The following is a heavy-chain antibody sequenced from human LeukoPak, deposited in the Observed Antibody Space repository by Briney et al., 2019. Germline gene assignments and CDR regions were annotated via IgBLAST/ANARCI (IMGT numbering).Heavy chain of an antibody. J-gene: IGHJ4*02. V-gene: IGHV3-7*01. CDR3: ARVKAYYYDSSGYYGY. CDR1: GFTFSSYW. Sequence: GGSLRLSCAASGFTFSSYWMSWVRQAPGKGLEWVANIKQDGSEKYYVDSVKGRFTISRDNDKNSLYVQMNSLRAEDTAVYYCARVKAYYYDSSGYYGYWGQGTLVTVSS. CDR2: IKQDGSEK. D-gene: IGHD3-22*01.